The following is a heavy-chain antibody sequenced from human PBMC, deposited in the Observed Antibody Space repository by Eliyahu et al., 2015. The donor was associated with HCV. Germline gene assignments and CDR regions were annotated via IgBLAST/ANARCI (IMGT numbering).Heavy chain of an antibody. CDR1: GGSXXTYY. Sequence: QVQLQESGPGLVKPSETLSLXCTVSGGSXXTYYWXWIRQPPGKGLEWIGYIHYSGXTNYNPPLKSRVTLSVDTSKXQFSLNLTSVTAADTAVYYCASGGGGIAVAGTGGWFDPWGQGTLVTVSS. D-gene: IGHD6-19*01. J-gene: IGHJ5*02. CDR2: IHYSGXT. CDR3: ASGGGGIAVAGTGGWFDP. V-gene: IGHV4-59*01.